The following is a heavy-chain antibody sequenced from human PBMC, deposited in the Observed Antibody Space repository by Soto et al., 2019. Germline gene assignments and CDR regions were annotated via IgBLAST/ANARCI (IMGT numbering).Heavy chain of an antibody. J-gene: IGHJ4*02. V-gene: IGHV3-9*01. CDR1: GFTFDDYA. CDR2: ISWNSGSI. D-gene: IGHD2-2*01. Sequence: PGGSLRLSCAASGFTFDDYAMHWVRQAPGKGLEWVSGISWNSGSIGYADSVKGRFTISRDNAKNSLYLQMNSLRSEDTALYYCAKGYCISTSCGHFDYWGQGT. CDR3: AKGYCISTSCGHFDY.